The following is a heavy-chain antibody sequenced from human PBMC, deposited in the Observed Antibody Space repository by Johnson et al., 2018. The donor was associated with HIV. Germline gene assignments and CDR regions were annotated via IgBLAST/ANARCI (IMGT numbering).Heavy chain of an antibody. CDR1: GFTFSSYG. J-gene: IGHJ3*02. D-gene: IGHD3-10*01. CDR2: IRYDGSNK. V-gene: IGHV3-30*02. CDR3: AKGGLWFGESIDAFDI. Sequence: QVQLVDSGGGVIQPGGSPRLSCASSGFTFSSYGMHWVRQAPGKGLEWVAFIRYDGSNKYYADSVKGRFTISRDNSKNTLYLQMNSLRAEDTAVYYCAKGGLWFGESIDAFDIWGQGTMVTVSS.